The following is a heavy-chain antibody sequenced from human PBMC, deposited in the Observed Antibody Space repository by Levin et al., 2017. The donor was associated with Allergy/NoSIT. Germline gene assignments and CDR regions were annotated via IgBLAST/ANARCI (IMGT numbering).Heavy chain of an antibody. CDR2: IIPIFGTA. Sequence: ASVKVSCKASGGTFSSYAISWVRQAPGQGLEWMGGIIPIFGTANYAQKFQGRVTITADKSTSTAYMELSSLRSEDTAVYYCASPDYDILTRRARGYYYYMDVWGKGTTVTVSS. D-gene: IGHD3-9*01. V-gene: IGHV1-69*06. CDR1: GGTFSSYA. J-gene: IGHJ6*03. CDR3: ASPDYDILTRRARGYYYYMDV.